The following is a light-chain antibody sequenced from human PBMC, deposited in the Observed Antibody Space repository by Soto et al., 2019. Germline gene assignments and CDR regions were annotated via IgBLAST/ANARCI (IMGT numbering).Light chain of an antibody. J-gene: IGKJ5*01. CDR3: QQYNNWPIT. CDR2: DAS. CDR1: QSVSRN. Sequence: IGLTQSPATLSVSPGERATLSCRASQSVSRNLAWYQQKPGQAPRLLIYDASTRATGTPARFSGSGSGTKFTLSISSLQSEDFAVYYCQQYNNWPITFGQGTRLEIK. V-gene: IGKV3D-15*01.